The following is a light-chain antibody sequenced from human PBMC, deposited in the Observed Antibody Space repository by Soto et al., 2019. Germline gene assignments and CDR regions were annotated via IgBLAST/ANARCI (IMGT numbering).Light chain of an antibody. J-gene: IGLJ2*01. CDR1: SSDVGGYHY. CDR2: DVS. Sequence: QSALTQPASVSVSPGKSITISCTGNSSDVGGYHYGSWYQQQPGTAPKLIVYDVSTGTSRVSYRFAGSNSDNTAFLTISGLQGDDEAYYYRSSDRTSTLAVFGGGTKLTVL. V-gene: IGLV2-14*01. CDR3: SSDRTSTLAV.